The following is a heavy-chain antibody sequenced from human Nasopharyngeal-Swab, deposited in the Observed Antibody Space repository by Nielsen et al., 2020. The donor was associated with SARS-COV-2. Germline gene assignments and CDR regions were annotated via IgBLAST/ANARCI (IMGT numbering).Heavy chain of an antibody. V-gene: IGHV1-46*01. CDR1: GYTFTSYY. CDR2: INPSGGST. CDR3: ARDWGRGLDY. D-gene: IGHD3-10*01. Sequence: ASVKVSCKASGYTFTSYYMHWVRQAPGQGLEWMGIINPSGGSTSYAQKLQGRVTMTTDTSTSTAYMELRSLRSDDTAVYYCARDWGRGLDYWGQGTLVTVSS. J-gene: IGHJ4*02.